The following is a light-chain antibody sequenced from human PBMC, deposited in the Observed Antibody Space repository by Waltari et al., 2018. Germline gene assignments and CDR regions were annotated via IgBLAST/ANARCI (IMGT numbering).Light chain of an antibody. CDR3: QQRSNWPPT. CDR2: VAS. J-gene: IGKJ5*01. CDR1: QSVSSY. Sequence: EIVLTQSPATLSLSPGERATLSCRASQSVSSYLAWYQQKPGQAPRLLIYVASNRATGIPARFSGSGSGTDFTLTISSLESEDFAVYYCQQRSNWPPTFGQGTRLEIK. V-gene: IGKV3-11*01.